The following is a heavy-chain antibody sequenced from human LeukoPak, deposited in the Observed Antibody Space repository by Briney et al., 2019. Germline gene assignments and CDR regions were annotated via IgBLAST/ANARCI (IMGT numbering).Heavy chain of an antibody. CDR2: INHSGST. CDR1: GGSFSGYY. V-gene: IGHV4-34*01. Sequence: SETLSLTCAVYGGSFSGYYWSWIRQPPGKGLEWIGEINHSGSTNYNPSLKSRVTISVDTSKNQFSLKLSSVTAADTAVYYCASLWGGTLAYYYDSSGYEFDYWGQGTLVTVSS. D-gene: IGHD3-22*01. CDR3: ASLWGGTLAYYYDSSGYEFDY. J-gene: IGHJ4*02.